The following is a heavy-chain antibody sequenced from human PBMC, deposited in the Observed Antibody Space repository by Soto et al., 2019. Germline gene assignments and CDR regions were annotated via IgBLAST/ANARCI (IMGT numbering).Heavy chain of an antibody. Sequence: KQSQTLSLTCAISGDSVSSNSAAWNWIRQSPSRGLEWLGRTYYRSKWYNDYAVSVKSRITINPDTSKNQFSLQLNSVTPEDTAVYYCARDRIAVAGHHDAFDIWGQGTMVTVSS. CDR3: ARDRIAVAGHHDAFDI. CDR2: TYYRSKWYN. CDR1: GDSVSSNSAA. J-gene: IGHJ3*02. D-gene: IGHD6-19*01. V-gene: IGHV6-1*01.